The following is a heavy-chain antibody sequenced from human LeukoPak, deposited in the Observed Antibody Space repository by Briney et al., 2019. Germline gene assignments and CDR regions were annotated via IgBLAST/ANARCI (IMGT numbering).Heavy chain of an antibody. CDR3: ARGHYYYYMDV. Sequence: GGSLRLSCAASGFAFSHYWMSWVRQAPGKGLEWVANIKQDGSEKYYVDSVKGRFTISRDNAKNSLYLQMNSLRAEDTAVYYCARGHYYYYMDVWGKGTTVTVSS. V-gene: IGHV3-7*04. J-gene: IGHJ6*03. CDR1: GFAFSHYW. CDR2: IKQDGSEK.